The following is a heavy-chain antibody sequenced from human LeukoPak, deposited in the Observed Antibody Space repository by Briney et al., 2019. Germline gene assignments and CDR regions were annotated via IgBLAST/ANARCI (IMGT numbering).Heavy chain of an antibody. CDR3: ARGRRSGLSDAVDQ. CDR1: GGSFSGYY. J-gene: IGHJ5*02. Sequence: SETLSLTCAVYGGSFSGYYWSWIRQPPGKGLEWIGEINHSGSTDYNPSLKSRVTISEDATKKQFSLKLNFVTAADTAVYYCARGRRSGLSDAVDQWGQGTLVTVSS. D-gene: IGHD6-19*01. CDR2: INHSGST. V-gene: IGHV4-34*01.